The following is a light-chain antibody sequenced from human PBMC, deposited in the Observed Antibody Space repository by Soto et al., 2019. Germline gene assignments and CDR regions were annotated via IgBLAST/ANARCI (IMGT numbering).Light chain of an antibody. J-gene: IGKJ1*01. Sequence: EIVLTQSPATLSVSPWEIVTLSCRASQSVDINLAWYQQKPGQAPRLLIYGASTRATDMPGRFSGRGAGAEFTLTISRLEPEDFAVYYCQQYGSSPITFGQGTKVDIK. CDR3: QQYGSSPIT. V-gene: IGKV3-15*01. CDR2: GAS. CDR1: QSVDIN.